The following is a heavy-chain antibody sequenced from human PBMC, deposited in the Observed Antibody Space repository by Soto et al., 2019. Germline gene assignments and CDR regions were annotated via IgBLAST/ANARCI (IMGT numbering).Heavy chain of an antibody. Sequence: GESLKISCKGSGYSFTSYWIGWVRQMPGKGLEWMGIIYPGDSDTRYSPSFQGQVTISADKSISTAYLQWSSLKASDTAMYYCARHGGRTIFGVVSPDDAFDIWGQGTMVTVSS. J-gene: IGHJ3*02. CDR3: ARHGGRTIFGVVSPDDAFDI. V-gene: IGHV5-51*01. D-gene: IGHD3-3*01. CDR2: IYPGDSDT. CDR1: GYSFTSYW.